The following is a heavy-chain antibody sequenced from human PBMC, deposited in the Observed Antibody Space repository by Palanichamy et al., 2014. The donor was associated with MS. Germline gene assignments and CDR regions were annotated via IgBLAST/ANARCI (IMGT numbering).Heavy chain of an antibody. J-gene: IGHJ6*02. D-gene: IGHD2-21*01. CDR2: IGESGHDT. CDR3: AKPRLRGAYFYFGLDV. CDR1: GFTFKNFG. Sequence: EVELLESGGGLVXPGGSLRLSCVTSGFTFKNFGLSWVRQGPGKGLEWVSSIGESGHDTYYADSVKGRSTISRDISKNTLYLQMDSLRAEDTAVYYCAKPRLRGAYFYFGLDVWGQGTTVTVSS. V-gene: IGHV3-23*01.